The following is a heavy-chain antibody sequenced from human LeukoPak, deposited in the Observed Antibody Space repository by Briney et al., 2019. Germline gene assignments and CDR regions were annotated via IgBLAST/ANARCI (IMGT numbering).Heavy chain of an antibody. Sequence: GGSLRLSCAASGFTFSSYWMSWVRQAPGKGLEWVANIKQDGNEKYYVDSVKGRFTISRDNAKNSLYLQMNSLRAEDTAVYYCARYRSSHFVDYWGQGTLVTVSS. V-gene: IGHV3-7*01. J-gene: IGHJ4*02. D-gene: IGHD6-6*01. CDR3: ARYRSSHFVDY. CDR2: IKQDGNEK. CDR1: GFTFSSYW.